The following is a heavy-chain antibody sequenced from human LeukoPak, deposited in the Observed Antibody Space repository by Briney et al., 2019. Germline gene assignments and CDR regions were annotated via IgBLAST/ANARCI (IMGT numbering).Heavy chain of an antibody. CDR1: GGSISSYY. J-gene: IGHJ3*02. D-gene: IGHD3-16*01. V-gene: IGHV4-59*08. CDR3: ARKLRPDAFDI. Sequence: TSSETLSLTCTVSGGSISSYYWSWIRQPPGKGLEWIGYIYYSGSTNYNPSLKSRVTISVDTSKNQFSLELSSVTAADTAVYYCARKLRPDAFDIWGQGTMVTVSS. CDR2: IYYSGST.